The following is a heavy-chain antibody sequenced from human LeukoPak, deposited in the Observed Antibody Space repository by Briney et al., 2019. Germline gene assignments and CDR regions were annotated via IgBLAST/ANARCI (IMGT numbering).Heavy chain of an antibody. CDR1: GFIVSSNY. CDR2: IYSGGST. D-gene: IGHD4-23*01. J-gene: IGHJ4*02. CDR3: AKGPRWYPSNCDY. V-gene: IGHV3-53*01. Sequence: GGSLRLSCAASGFIVSSNYMSWVRQAPGKGLEWVSVIYSGGSTYYADSVKGRFTISRDNSKNTLYLQMNSLRAEDTAVYYCAKGPRWYPSNCDYWGQGTLVTVSS.